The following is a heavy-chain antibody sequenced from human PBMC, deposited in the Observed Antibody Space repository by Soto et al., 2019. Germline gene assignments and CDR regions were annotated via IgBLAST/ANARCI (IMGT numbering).Heavy chain of an antibody. Sequence: QVQLQESGPGLVKPSETLSLTCTVSGGSISSYYWSWVRQPAGKGLEWIGRIYTSGSTNYNPSSKSRVTMSVDTSKNQFSLKLSSVTAADTAVYYCARASQTTKGGWFDPWGQGTLVTVSS. CDR2: IYTSGST. J-gene: IGHJ5*02. D-gene: IGHD1-1*01. CDR3: ARASQTTKGGWFDP. CDR1: GGSISSYY. V-gene: IGHV4-4*07.